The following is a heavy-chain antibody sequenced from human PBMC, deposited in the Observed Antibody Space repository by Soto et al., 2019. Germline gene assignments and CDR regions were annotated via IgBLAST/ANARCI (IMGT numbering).Heavy chain of an antibody. CDR3: AKAKLVGASYNWFDP. J-gene: IGHJ5*02. D-gene: IGHD1-26*01. V-gene: IGHV3-23*01. CDR2: ISGSGGST. CDR1: GFTLSSYA. Sequence: PGGSLRLSCAASGFTLSSYAMSWVRQAPGKGLEWVSAISGSGGSTYYADSVKGRFTISRDNSKNTLYLQMNSLRAEDTAVYYCAKAKLVGASYNWFDPWGQGTLVTVSS.